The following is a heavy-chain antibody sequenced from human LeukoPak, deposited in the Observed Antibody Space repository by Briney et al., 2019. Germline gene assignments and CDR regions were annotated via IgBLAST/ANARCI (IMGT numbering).Heavy chain of an antibody. J-gene: IGHJ4*02. CDR2: VDPEDDET. CDR3: VTGLLHNWRTFEY. D-gene: IGHD1-20*01. V-gene: IGHV1-24*01. Sequence: ASVKISCKISGDTLAKLSIHWVRQAPGKGLEWIGGVDPEDDETIYAQKFHGRVTMSEDTSTDTAYMDLSSLTSEDTAMYYCVTGLLHNWRTFEYWGQGALVSVSS. CDR1: GDTLAKLS.